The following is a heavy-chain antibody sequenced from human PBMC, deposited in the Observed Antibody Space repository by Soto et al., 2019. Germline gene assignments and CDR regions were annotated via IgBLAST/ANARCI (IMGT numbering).Heavy chain of an antibody. J-gene: IGHJ4*02. Sequence: QITLKESGPPLVKPTQTLTLTCTFSGFSLSTSGVGVGWIRQPPGKALEWLALIYWDGDERYSPSLRTRLTITKDTSKSQVVLTMTXXXXXXXXXXXXXXXXXXXXXFAYWGQGTLVTVSS. CDR1: GFSLSTSGVG. CDR2: IYWDGDE. CDR3: XXXXXXXXXFAY. V-gene: IGHV2-5*02.